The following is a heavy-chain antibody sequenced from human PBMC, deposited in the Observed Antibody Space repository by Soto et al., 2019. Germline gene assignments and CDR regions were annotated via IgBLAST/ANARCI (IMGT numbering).Heavy chain of an antibody. CDR1: GYTFTSNG. CDR2: ISGYNGDT. J-gene: IGHJ4*02. Sequence: QVQLMQSGAEVKKPGASVKVSCKASGYTFTSNGISWIRQAPGQGLEWMGWISGYNGDTKFAHNLKGXXTMTTDTSTSTAYMELRSLRSDDTAVYYCARCIAVSGTGDYWGQGTLVTVSS. D-gene: IGHD6-19*01. CDR3: ARCIAVSGTGDY. V-gene: IGHV1-18*01.